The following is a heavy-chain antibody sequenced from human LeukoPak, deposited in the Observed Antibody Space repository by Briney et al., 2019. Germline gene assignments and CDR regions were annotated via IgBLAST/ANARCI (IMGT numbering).Heavy chain of an antibody. D-gene: IGHD3-10*01. V-gene: IGHV3-48*01. CDR3: ARKMVRGVMSSIDY. CDR2: ISSSSSTI. Sequence: GGSLRLSCAASGFTFSSYSMNWFRQAPGKGLEWVSYISSSSSTIYYADSVKGRFTISRDNAKNSLYLQMNSLRAEDTAVYYCARKMVRGVMSSIDYWGQGTLVTVSS. J-gene: IGHJ4*02. CDR1: GFTFSSYS.